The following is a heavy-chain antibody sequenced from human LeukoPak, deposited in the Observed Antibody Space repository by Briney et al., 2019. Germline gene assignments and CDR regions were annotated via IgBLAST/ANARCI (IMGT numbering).Heavy chain of an antibody. J-gene: IGHJ4*02. CDR2: ISGSGGNT. CDR1: GFTFSRYA. Sequence: PGGSLRLSCAASGFTFSRYAMSWVRQAPGKGLEWVSAISGSGGNTYHADSVKGRFTISRDNSKNTLYLQMSSLRAEDTAVYYCAKDPAGELHGEHYFDYWGQGTLVTVSS. CDR3: AKDPAGELHGEHYFDY. V-gene: IGHV3-23*01. D-gene: IGHD1-26*01.